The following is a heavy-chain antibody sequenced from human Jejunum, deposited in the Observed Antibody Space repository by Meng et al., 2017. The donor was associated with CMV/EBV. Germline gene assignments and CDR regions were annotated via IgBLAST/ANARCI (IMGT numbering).Heavy chain of an antibody. CDR3: AGVLGPVAAPSRFDP. D-gene: IGHD6-25*01. CDR1: GSRTRGTVY. Sequence: GSRTRGTVYWGWTRQPPGKGLAWLGNIHYSGITDYNPSLTGRVTVSVDTTNNQFSLRLRSVTAADTAVYYCAGVLGPVAAPSRFDPWGPGTLVTVSS. CDR2: IHYSGIT. V-gene: IGHV4-39*07. J-gene: IGHJ5*02.